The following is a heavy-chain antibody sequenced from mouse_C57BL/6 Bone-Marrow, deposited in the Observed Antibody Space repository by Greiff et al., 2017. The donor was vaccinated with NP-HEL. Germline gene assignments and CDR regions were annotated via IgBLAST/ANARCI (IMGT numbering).Heavy chain of an antibody. J-gene: IGHJ4*01. V-gene: IGHV1-69*01. CDR1: GYTFTSYW. CDR3: ASGDGYPTLYYAMDY. Sequence: QVQLQQPGAELVMPGASVKLSCKASGYTFTSYWMHWVKQRPGQGLEWIGEIDPSDSYTNYNQKFNGKSTLTVDKSSSTAYMQLSSLTSEDSAVYYCASGDGYPTLYYAMDYWGQGTSVTVSS. D-gene: IGHD2-3*01. CDR2: IDPSDSYT.